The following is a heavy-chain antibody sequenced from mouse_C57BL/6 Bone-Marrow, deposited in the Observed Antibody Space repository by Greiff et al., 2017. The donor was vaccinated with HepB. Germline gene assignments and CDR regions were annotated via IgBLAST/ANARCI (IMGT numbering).Heavy chain of an antibody. CDR2: IYPGSGST. J-gene: IGHJ3*01. V-gene: IGHV1-55*01. D-gene: IGHD3-2*02. CDR3: AREDSSGPGFAY. CDR1: GYTFTSYW. Sequence: VQLQQPGAELVKPGASVKMSCKASGYTFTSYWITWVKQRPGQGLEWIGDIYPGSGSTNYNEKFKSKATLTVDTSSSTAYMQLSSLTSEDSAFYYCAREDSSGPGFAYWGQGTLVTVSA.